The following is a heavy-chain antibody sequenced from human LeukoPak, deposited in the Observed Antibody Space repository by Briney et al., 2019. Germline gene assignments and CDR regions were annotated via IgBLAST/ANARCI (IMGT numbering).Heavy chain of an antibody. D-gene: IGHD3-3*01. J-gene: IGHJ4*02. CDR1: GFIFSNYW. V-gene: IGHV3-74*01. Sequence: AGGSLRLSCAGSGFIFSNYWVHWVRQAPGNELVWVARIDVVATRTDYADSVRGRFTISRDNAKNTIYLQMNSLTADDTAVYYCVRSMSGRNDFWGQGTVVSVSS. CDR3: VRSMSGRNDF. CDR2: IDVVATRT.